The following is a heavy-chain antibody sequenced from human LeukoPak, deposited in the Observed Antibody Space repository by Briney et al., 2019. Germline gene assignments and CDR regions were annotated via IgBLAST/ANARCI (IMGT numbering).Heavy chain of an antibody. D-gene: IGHD5-24*01. CDR2: IKPDGSEK. CDR3: ARDDGLDAFDI. V-gene: IGHV3-7*01. J-gene: IGHJ3*02. Sequence: GGSLRLSCAASGFTFSDVWMSWVRQAPGKGLEWVANIKPDGSEKHHVDSVKGRFTISRDNAKTSLYLQMNSLRAEDTAVYYCARDDGLDAFDIWGRGTLVTVSS. CDR1: GFTFSDVW.